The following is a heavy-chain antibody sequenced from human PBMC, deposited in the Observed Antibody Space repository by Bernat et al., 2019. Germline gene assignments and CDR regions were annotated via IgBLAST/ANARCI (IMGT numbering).Heavy chain of an antibody. CDR2: IYYSGNT. CDR3: ARGGSSWYGGAFDI. V-gene: IGHV4-31*03. D-gene: IGHD6-13*01. Sequence: QVQLQESGPGLVKPSQTLSLTCTVSGGSITSGGNYWTWIRQHPGGGLEWIGYIYYSGNTYYNPSLKSRVTISVDTSKNQFSLKLNSVTAADTAVYYCARGGSSWYGGAFDIWGQGTMVTVSS. J-gene: IGHJ3*02. CDR1: GGSITSGGNY.